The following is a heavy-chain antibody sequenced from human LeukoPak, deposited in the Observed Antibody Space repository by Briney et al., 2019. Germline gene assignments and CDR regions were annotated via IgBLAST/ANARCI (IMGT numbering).Heavy chain of an antibody. Sequence: ASVQVSCKASGYTFSGYYLHWVRQAPEQGLQWVGWINPNSGDTHYAQMFQGRVTMTRDTSINTAYMELRRVRSDDTAVYYCAKSAQYSSAWFTGSFDYWGQGTLVTVSS. CDR3: AKSAQYSSAWFTGSFDY. CDR2: INPNSGDT. V-gene: IGHV1-2*02. CDR1: GYTFSGYY. J-gene: IGHJ4*02. D-gene: IGHD6-13*01.